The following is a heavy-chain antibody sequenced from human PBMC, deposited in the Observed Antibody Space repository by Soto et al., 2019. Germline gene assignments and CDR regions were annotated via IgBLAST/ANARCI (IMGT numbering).Heavy chain of an antibody. V-gene: IGHV3-23*01. J-gene: IGHJ4*02. CDR2: ISGSGGST. CDR1: GFTFSSYA. CDR3: ASSLFIIPFDY. Sequence: PGESLKISCAASGFTFSSYAMSWVRQAPGKGLEWVSAISGSGGSTYYADSVKGRFTISRDNSKNTLYLQMNSLRAEDTAVYYCASSLFIIPFDYWGQGTLVTVSS. D-gene: IGHD2-21*01.